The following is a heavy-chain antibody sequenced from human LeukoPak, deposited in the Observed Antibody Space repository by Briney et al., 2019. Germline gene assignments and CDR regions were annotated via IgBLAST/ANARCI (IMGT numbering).Heavy chain of an antibody. CDR3: ARVRDSSSRQFDY. V-gene: IGHV4-61*02. CDR1: GGSLSSGSYY. CDR2: IYTSGST. D-gene: IGHD6-6*01. Sequence: SQTLSLTCTVSGGSLSSGSYYWSWIRQPAGKGLEWIRRIYTSGSTNYNPSLKSRVTISVDTSKNQFSLKLSSVTAADTAVYYCARVRDSSSRQFDYWGQGTLVTVSS. J-gene: IGHJ4*02.